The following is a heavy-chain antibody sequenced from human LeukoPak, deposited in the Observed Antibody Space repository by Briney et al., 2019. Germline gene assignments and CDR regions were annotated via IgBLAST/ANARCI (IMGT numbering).Heavy chain of an antibody. D-gene: IGHD3-22*01. Sequence: ASVKDSCKASGYTFSSYGISWVRQAPGQGLEWMGWISAYKGNTNYAQKLQGRVTMTTDTSTSTAYMELRSLRSDDTAVYYCARVLDYYDSSGRSPYYMDVWGKGTTVTISS. V-gene: IGHV1-18*01. CDR2: ISAYKGNT. J-gene: IGHJ6*03. CDR1: GYTFSSYG. CDR3: ARVLDYYDSSGRSPYYMDV.